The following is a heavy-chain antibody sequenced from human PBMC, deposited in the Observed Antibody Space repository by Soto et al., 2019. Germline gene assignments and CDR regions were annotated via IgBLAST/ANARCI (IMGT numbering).Heavy chain of an antibody. Sequence: AVKVSCKASGGPFSSHAISWVRQAPGQGLEWMGGIIPIFGTANYAQKFQGRGTITADESTSTAYMEVSSLRSEDTAVYYCARDLGPPEAIGRSGYYYYGMDVWGQGTTVTVSS. V-gene: IGHV1-69*13. CDR3: ARDLGPPEAIGRSGYYYYGMDV. CDR1: GGPFSSHA. D-gene: IGHD3-3*01. CDR2: IIPIFGTA. J-gene: IGHJ6*02.